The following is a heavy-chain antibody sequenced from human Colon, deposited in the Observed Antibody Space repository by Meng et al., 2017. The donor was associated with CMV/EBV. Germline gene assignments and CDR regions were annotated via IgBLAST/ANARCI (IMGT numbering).Heavy chain of an antibody. CDR1: GDTFPSSG. Sequence: SCKASGDTFPSSGIRWVRQAPGQGLEWMGWITAQTGNRNYAQKFQDRVTMTTDTTTNTVHMELRSLRSDDTAIYYCARGSYLGTFDYWGQGTLVTVSS. CDR3: ARGSYLGTFDY. CDR2: ITAQTGNR. V-gene: IGHV1-18*01. D-gene: IGHD3-16*01. J-gene: IGHJ4*02.